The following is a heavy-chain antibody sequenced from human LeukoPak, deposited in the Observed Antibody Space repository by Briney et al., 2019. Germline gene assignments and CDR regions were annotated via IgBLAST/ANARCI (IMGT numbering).Heavy chain of an antibody. J-gene: IGHJ4*02. CDR3: ARGGGTPTTVVTPFDY. V-gene: IGHV4-4*02. D-gene: IGHD4-23*01. CDR1: GGSISNNNW. Sequence: SETLSLTCAVSGGSISNNNWWSWVRQPPGKRLEWIGEIFHSGSTNYSPSLRSRITISVDKSKNQFSLKLNSVTAADTAVYYCARGGGTPTTVVTPFDYWGQGTLVTVSS. CDR2: IFHSGST.